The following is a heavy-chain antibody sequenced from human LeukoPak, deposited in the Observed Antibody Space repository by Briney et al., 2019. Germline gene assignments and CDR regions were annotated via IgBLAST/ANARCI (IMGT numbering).Heavy chain of an antibody. J-gene: IGHJ4*02. CDR2: ISGSGGST. Sequence: GGSLRLSCAASGFTFSSYAMSWDRQAPGKGLEWVSAISGSGGSTYYADSVKGRFTISRDNSKNTLYLQMNSLRAEDTAVYYCAKDLDVGSSSGYPDRDYWGQGTLVTVSS. D-gene: IGHD3-22*01. CDR3: AKDLDVGSSSGYPDRDY. V-gene: IGHV3-23*01. CDR1: GFTFSSYA.